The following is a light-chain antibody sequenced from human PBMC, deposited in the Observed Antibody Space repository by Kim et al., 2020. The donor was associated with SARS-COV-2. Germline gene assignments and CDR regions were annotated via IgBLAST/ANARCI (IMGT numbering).Light chain of an antibody. CDR2: DDN. CDR1: SSNIGNNY. J-gene: IGLJ2*01. V-gene: IGLV1-51*01. CDR3: HTWDSRLTVVI. Sequence: QAVVTQPPSVSAAPGQMVTISCSGSSSNIGNNYVSWYQHLPGTAPKLLIYDDNKRPSGIPDRFSGSKSGTSATLGITGLQTGDEADYYCHTWDSRLTVVIFGGGTQLTVL.